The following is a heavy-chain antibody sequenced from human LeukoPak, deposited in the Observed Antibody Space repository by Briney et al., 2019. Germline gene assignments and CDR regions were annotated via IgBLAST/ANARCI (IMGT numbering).Heavy chain of an antibody. Sequence: GRSLRLSCAASGFTFSSYAMHWVRQAPGKGLGWVASISYDGSNKYYADSLKGRFTISRDNSKKTLYLQMNSLRAEDSAVYYCAKDGDLYGHADYWGQGTLVTVSS. CDR1: GFTFSSYA. CDR2: ISYDGSNK. J-gene: IGHJ4*02. V-gene: IGHV3-30-3*01. D-gene: IGHD4-17*01. CDR3: AKDGDLYGHADY.